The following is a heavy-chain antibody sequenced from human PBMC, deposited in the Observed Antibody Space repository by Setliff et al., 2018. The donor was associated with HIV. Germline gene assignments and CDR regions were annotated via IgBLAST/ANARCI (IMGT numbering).Heavy chain of an antibody. J-gene: IGHJ4*02. V-gene: IGHV4-61*08. CDR2: IYYSGNT. Sequence: SETLSLTCTVSGGSISSDDYYWNWIRQPPGKGLEWVGWIYYSGNTRYNPSLTSRVTISLDTSQNQFYLKLSSVTAAATAIYYAARRIYGNNPYFEYWSQGTLVTVSS. CDR3: ARRIYGNNPYFEY. D-gene: IGHD4-17*01. CDR1: GGSISSDDYY.